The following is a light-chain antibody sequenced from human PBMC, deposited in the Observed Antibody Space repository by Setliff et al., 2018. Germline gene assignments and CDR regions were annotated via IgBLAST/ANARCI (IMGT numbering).Light chain of an antibody. CDR3: AAWDASLSGPV. J-gene: IGLJ2*01. CDR1: GSNIGNNY. CDR2: RSD. V-gene: IGLV1-47*01. Sequence: QSVLTQPPSVSGTPGQWVSISCSGSGSNIGNNYVCWYQRLPGAAPKLLVHRSDQRPSGVPDRFSGSKSGTSASLTISGLRSEDEADYFCAAWDASLSGPVFGGGTKVTVL.